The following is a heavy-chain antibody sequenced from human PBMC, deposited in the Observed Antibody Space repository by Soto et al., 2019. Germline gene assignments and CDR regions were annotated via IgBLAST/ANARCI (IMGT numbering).Heavy chain of an antibody. CDR3: ARGGDFDILTGHYNPFDN. D-gene: IGHD3-9*01. CDR1: GGSISSGGYY. Sequence: QVQLQESGPGLVKPSQTLSLTCTVSGGSISSGGYYWSWIRQHPGRGLEWIGYIYYSGSTYYNPSRQSRVTMSVDTSKNQFSLKLSSVTAADTAMYYCARGGDFDILTGHYNPFDNWGQGTLVTVSS. CDR2: IYYSGST. V-gene: IGHV4-31*03. J-gene: IGHJ4*02.